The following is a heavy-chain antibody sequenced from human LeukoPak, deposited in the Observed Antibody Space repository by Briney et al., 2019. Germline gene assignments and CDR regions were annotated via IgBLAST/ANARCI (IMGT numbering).Heavy chain of an antibody. CDR3: ARDRYSYGQYYFDY. CDR1: GGTFSSYA. Sequence: ASVKVSCKASGGTFSSYAISWVRQAPGQGLEWMGRIIPIFGTANYAQKFQGRVTITTDESTSTAYMELSSLRSEDTAVCYCARDRYSYGQYYFDYWGQGTLVTVSS. D-gene: IGHD5-18*01. J-gene: IGHJ4*02. CDR2: IIPIFGTA. V-gene: IGHV1-69*05.